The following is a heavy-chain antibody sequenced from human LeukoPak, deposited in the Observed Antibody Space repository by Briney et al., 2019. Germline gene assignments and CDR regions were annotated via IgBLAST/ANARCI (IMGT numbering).Heavy chain of an antibody. Sequence: GGSLRLSCAASGFTFNNYWMSWVRQVPGKGLECVANIKQDGSEKFYVDSVKGRFTISRDNAKNSLYLQMNSLRAEDTAVYYCARPSRGSTPDYWGQGTLVTVPS. J-gene: IGHJ4*02. D-gene: IGHD1-26*01. CDR3: ARPSRGSTPDY. CDR1: GFTFNNYW. V-gene: IGHV3-7*04. CDR2: IKQDGSEK.